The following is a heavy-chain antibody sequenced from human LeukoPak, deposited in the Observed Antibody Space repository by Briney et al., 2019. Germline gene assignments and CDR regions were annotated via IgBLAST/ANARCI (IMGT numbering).Heavy chain of an antibody. Sequence: PSETLSLTCTVSGGSISRGGYCWSWIRQPPGKGLEWIGYVFYSGSTNYNPSLKSRVTISVDMSKNQFSLKLTSVTAADTAVYYCAREVGDYVGVFDYWGQGTLVTVSS. J-gene: IGHJ4*02. V-gene: IGHV4-61*08. CDR2: VFYSGST. CDR3: AREVGDYVGVFDY. CDR1: GGSISRGGYC. D-gene: IGHD4-17*01.